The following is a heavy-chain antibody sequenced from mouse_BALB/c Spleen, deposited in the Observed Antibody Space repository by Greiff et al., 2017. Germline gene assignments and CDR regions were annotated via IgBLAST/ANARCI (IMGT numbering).Heavy chain of an antibody. CDR2: ISSGGSYT. V-gene: IGHV5-9-4*01. CDR3: ARGGKNYGSSYYYAMDY. CDR1: GFTFSSYA. J-gene: IGHJ4*01. Sequence: EVKLMESGGGLVKPGGSLKLSCAASGFTFSSYAMSWVRQSPEKRLEWVAEISSGGSYTYYPDTVTGRFTISRDNAKNTLYLEMSSLRSEDTAMYYCARGGKNYGSSYYYAMDYWGQGTSVTVSS. D-gene: IGHD1-1*01.